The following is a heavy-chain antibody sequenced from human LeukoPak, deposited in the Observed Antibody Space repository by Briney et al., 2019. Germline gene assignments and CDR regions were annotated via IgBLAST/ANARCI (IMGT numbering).Heavy chain of an antibody. V-gene: IGHV3-30*18. D-gene: IGHD2-2*03. CDR1: GFPFSHYG. CDR3: AKDGYCSSATCYPNHLAN. CDR2: ISNEGSDK. Sequence: GGSLRLSCAASGFPFSHYGMHWVRQAPGKGLEWVAFISNEGSDKYYADSVKGQFTISRDNSKNTLYLQMSSLGAGDTAVYYCAKDGYCSSATCYPNHLANRGQGTLVTDSS. J-gene: IGHJ4*02.